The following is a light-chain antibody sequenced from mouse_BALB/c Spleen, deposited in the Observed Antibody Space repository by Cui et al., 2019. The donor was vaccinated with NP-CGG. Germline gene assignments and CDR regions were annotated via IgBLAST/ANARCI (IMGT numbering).Light chain of an antibody. J-gene: IGLJ1*01. V-gene: IGLV1*01. Sequence: QAVVTQESALTTPPGETVTITCRPSTRAVTTSNYANWVQEKPDHLFTGLIGGTNNRAPGVPARFSGSLIRDKAALTITGAQTEDEAIYFCALWYSNHWVFGGGTKLTVL. CDR2: GTN. CDR3: ALWYSNHWV. CDR1: TRAVTTSNY.